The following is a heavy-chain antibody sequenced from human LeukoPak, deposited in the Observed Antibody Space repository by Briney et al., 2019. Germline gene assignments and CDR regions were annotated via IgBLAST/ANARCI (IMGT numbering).Heavy chain of an antibody. CDR3: AKDRLSSSWGILDY. Sequence: GGSLRLSCAASGFTFSSYGMSWVRQAPGKGLEWVSAISGSGGSTYYADSVKGRFTISRDNSKNTLYLQMNSLRAEDTAVYYCAKDRLSSSWGILDYWGQGTLVTVSS. CDR1: GFTFSSYG. V-gene: IGHV3-23*01. CDR2: ISGSGGST. J-gene: IGHJ4*02. D-gene: IGHD6-13*01.